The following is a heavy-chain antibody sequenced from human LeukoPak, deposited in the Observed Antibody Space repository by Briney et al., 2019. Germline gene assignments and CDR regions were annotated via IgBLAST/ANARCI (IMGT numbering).Heavy chain of an antibody. CDR1: GFTFSSYA. V-gene: IGHV3-23*01. CDR2: VSGTGGST. Sequence: QPGGSLRLSCAASGFTFSSYAMTWVRQAPGKGLEWVSAVSGTGGSTFYADSVKGRFTISRDNSKNTPYLQMNSLRAEDTAVYYCAIHSSFQHWGQGTLVTVSS. D-gene: IGHD2-15*01. CDR3: AIHSSFQH. J-gene: IGHJ1*01.